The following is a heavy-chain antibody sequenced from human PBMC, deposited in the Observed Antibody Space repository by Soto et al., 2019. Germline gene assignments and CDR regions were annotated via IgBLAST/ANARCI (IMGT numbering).Heavy chain of an antibody. V-gene: IGHV4-31*03. Sequence: QVQLQESGPGLVKPSQTLSLTCTVSGGSISSGGYYWSWIRQHPGKGLEWIGYIYYSGSTYYNPTLKGRVTISGDTAKYQFSLKLSSVTAADTAVYYCAIVRAAAGFSEYFQHWGQGTLVTVSS. D-gene: IGHD6-13*01. CDR1: GGSISSGGYY. CDR2: IYYSGST. CDR3: AIVRAAAGFSEYFQH. J-gene: IGHJ1*01.